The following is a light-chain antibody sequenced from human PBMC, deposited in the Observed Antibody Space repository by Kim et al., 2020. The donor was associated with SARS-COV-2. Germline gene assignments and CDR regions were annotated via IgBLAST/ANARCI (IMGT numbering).Light chain of an antibody. CDR1: RGHSTYA. J-gene: IGLJ2*01. CDR3: QTCDTGIRV. CDR2: LNRDGSL. V-gene: IGLV4-69*01. Sequence: ASLKLTCTLSRGHSTYAIARHQQQPEKGHRYLMKLNRDGSLSKGDGFPDRFSGSSSGPMRYLTVSSCQSEDESDYYCQTCDTGIRVFGGGTQLTVL.